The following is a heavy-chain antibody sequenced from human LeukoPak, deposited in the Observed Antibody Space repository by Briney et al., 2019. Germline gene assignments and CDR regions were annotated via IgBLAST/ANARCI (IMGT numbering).Heavy chain of an antibody. CDR2: INTNTGNP. CDR3: YDSSGDAFDI. Sequence: VASVKVSCKASGYTFTSYAMDWVRQAPGQGLEWMGWINTNTGNPTYAQGFTGRFVFSLDTSVSTAYLQISSLKAEDTAVYYCYDSSGDAFDIWGQGTMVTVSS. V-gene: IGHV7-4-1*02. D-gene: IGHD3-22*01. CDR1: GYTFTSYA. J-gene: IGHJ3*02.